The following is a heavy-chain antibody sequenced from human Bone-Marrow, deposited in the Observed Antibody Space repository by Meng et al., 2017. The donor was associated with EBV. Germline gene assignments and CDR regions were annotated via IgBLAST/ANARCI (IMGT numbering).Heavy chain of an antibody. J-gene: IGHJ4*02. Sequence: ELRRVETGGGSGEAGGCLRRSCVVSGIPFSSYGRSWVRQAPGKGLEWVSGISDSGDSTWYADSVKGRFTISRDNSKNTLYLQMNSLTVEDTAIYYCALKGYWGQGTLVTVSS. CDR1: GIPFSSYG. CDR3: ALKGY. CDR2: ISDSGDST. V-gene: IGHV3-23*04.